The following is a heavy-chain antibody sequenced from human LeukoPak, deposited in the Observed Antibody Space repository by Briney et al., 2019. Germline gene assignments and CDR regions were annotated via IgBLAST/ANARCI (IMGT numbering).Heavy chain of an antibody. D-gene: IGHD6-19*01. V-gene: IGHV3-21*01. CDR2: ISSSSSYI. Sequence: PGGSLRLSCAASGFIFGNYWMSWVRQAPGKGLEWVSSISSSSSYIYYADSVKGRFTISRDNAKNSLYLQMNSLRAEDTAVYYCARGLGQWLVFDYWGQGTLVTVSS. CDR1: GFIFGNYW. CDR3: ARGLGQWLVFDY. J-gene: IGHJ4*02.